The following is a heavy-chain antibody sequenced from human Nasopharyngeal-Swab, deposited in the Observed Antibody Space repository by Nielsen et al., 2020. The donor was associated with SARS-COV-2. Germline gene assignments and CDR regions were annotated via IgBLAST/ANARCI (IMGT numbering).Heavy chain of an antibody. J-gene: IGHJ6*02. CDR1: GFTFDDYA. Sequence: GESLKISCAASGFTFDDYAMHWVRQAPGKGPEWVSLISGDGGSTYYTDSVKGRFTISRDNSKNSLYLQMNSLRTEDTALYYCAKDISSSGYYGMDVWGQGTTVTVSS. D-gene: IGHD6-6*01. CDR3: AKDISSSGYYGMDV. CDR2: ISGDGGST. V-gene: IGHV3-43*02.